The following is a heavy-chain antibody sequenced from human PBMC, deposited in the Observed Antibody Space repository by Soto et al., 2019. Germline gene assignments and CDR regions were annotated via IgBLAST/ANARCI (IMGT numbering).Heavy chain of an antibody. V-gene: IGHV1-18*01. D-gene: IGHD2-15*01. CDR2: ISAYNGNT. J-gene: IGHJ5*02. Sequence: GASVKVSCKASGYTFTSYGISWVRQAPGQGLEWMGWISAYNGNTNYAQKLQGRVTMTTDTSTSTAYMELRSLRSDDTAVYYCARDQSPPMSVVVVAANNWFDPWGQGTLVTVSS. CDR3: ARDQSPPMSVVVVAANNWFDP. CDR1: GYTFTSYG.